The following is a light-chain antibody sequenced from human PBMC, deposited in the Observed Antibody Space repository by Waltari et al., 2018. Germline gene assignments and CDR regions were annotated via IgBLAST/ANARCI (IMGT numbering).Light chain of an antibody. CDR2: EVT. Sequence: QSALTQPASVSGSLGQSITISCTGSSSDVGNYNLVSWYQQHPGKAPKLMIYEVTKRPSYVSTRFAGSKSGNTASLTISGLQAEDEADYYCCSYAGSRTFVIFGGGTKLAVL. CDR3: CSYAGSRTFVI. J-gene: IGLJ2*01. CDR1: SSDVGNYNL. V-gene: IGLV2-23*02.